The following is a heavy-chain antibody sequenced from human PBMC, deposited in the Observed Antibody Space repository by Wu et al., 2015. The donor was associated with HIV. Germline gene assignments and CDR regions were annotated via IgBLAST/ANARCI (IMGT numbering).Heavy chain of an antibody. D-gene: IGHD4-11*01. V-gene: IGHV1-2*02. CDR3: ARDYSDYDSYYFYGMDV. Sequence: QVQLVQSGAEVRNPWASVKVSCKASGYIFSDYYIHWVRLAPGLGLEWMGWINPNSGATNYAQKFQGRVAMTRDTSITTAYMELSRLRPDDTAVYYCARDYSDYDSYYFYGMDVWGQGTTVTGLL. CDR2: INPNSGAT. J-gene: IGHJ6*02. CDR1: GYIFSDYY.